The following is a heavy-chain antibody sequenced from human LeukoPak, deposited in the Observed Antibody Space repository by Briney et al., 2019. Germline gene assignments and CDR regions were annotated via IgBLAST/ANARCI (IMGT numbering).Heavy chain of an antibody. Sequence: PSETLSLTCTVSGGSISSRTYYWGWIRRPPGKGLEWIGSSYYSGSTYYNPSLKSRVTISVDTSKNQFSLKLRSVTAADTAVYYCARLADCSSTRCHDYWGQGTLVTVSS. V-gene: IGHV4-39*01. J-gene: IGHJ4*02. CDR2: SYYSGST. CDR1: GGSISSRTYY. CDR3: ARLADCSSTRCHDY. D-gene: IGHD2-2*01.